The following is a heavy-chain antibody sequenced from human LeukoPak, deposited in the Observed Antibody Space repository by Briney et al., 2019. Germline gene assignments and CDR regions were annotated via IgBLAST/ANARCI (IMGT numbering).Heavy chain of an antibody. J-gene: IGHJ5*02. Sequence: SETLSLTCTVSGGSISSYYWSWIRQPPGKGLEWIGYIYYSGSTNYNPSLKSRVTISVDTSKNQISLKLSSVTAADTAVYYCARTSSFYDFWSGYWPGWFDPWGQGTLVTVSS. D-gene: IGHD3-3*01. CDR1: GGSISSYY. CDR2: IYYSGST. CDR3: ARTSSFYDFWSGYWPGWFDP. V-gene: IGHV4-59*01.